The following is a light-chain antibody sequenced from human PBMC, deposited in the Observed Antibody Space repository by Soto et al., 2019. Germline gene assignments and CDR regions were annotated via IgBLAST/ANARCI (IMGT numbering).Light chain of an antibody. CDR1: QSIGRF. V-gene: IGKV1-5*01. CDR3: RQYNSNFLLT. J-gene: IGKJ4*01. CDR2: DAS. Sequence: DIQMTQSPSTLSASLGARVPITYPASQSIGRFLAWYQHQPAKAPKLLIYDASTLESGVPSRFSGTGSGTEFTFSITSLQPEDVATYYCRQYNSNFLLTFGGGTKVDIK.